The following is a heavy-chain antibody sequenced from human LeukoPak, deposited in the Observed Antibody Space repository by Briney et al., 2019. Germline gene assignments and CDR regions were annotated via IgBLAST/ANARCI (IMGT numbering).Heavy chain of an antibody. J-gene: IGHJ4*02. Sequence: GGSLRLSCAASGFTFSSYAMSWVRQAPRKGLEWVSAISGSGGSTYYADSVKGRFTISRDNSKNTLYLQMNSPRAEDTAVYYCANDCSSTSCSFDYWGQGTLVTVSS. CDR2: ISGSGGST. CDR3: ANDCSSTSCSFDY. CDR1: GFTFSSYA. D-gene: IGHD2-2*01. V-gene: IGHV3-23*01.